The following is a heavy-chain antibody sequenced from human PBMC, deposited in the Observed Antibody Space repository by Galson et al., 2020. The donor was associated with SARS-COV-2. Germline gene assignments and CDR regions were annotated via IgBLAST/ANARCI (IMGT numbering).Heavy chain of an antibody. CDR3: ARHVEVTNWQKYMDV. J-gene: IGHJ6*02. V-gene: IGHV5-51*01. CDR1: GYSFANYW. CDR2: VYGGDSDV. Sequence: KIGESLKISCQGSGYSFANYWIGWVRQMPGKGLEWMGIVYGGDSDVIYSPAFQGQVTISAAKSINTAYLQWTSLKASDTATYFCARHVEVTNWQKYMDVWGRGTAVTVSS.